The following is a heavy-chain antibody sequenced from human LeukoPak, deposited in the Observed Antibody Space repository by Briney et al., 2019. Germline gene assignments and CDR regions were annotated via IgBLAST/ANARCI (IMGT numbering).Heavy chain of an antibody. CDR1: GNSISSGDNY. V-gene: IGHV4-61*02. D-gene: IGHD4-23*01. CDR3: ARDDGGAEDY. Sequence: SQTLSLTCTVSGNSISSGDNYWSWIRQPAGKGLEWIGRIYTSGSTNYNPSLKSRVTISGDTSKNQFSLRLSSVTAADTAVYYCARDDGGAEDYWGQGTLVTVSS. CDR2: IYTSGST. J-gene: IGHJ4*02.